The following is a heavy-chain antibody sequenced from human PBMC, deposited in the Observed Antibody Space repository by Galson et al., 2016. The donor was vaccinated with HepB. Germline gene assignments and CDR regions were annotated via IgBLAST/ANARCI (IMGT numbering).Heavy chain of an antibody. CDR1: GFTFSSYG. CDR2: IWYDGSKK. D-gene: IGHD1-7*01. J-gene: IGHJ6*02. CDR3: ARVINWDSYGKDV. V-gene: IGHV3-33*01. Sequence: SLRLSCAASGFTFSSYGMHWVRQAPGKGLEWVAVIWYDGSKKYYADAVKGRFTISRDNSKNTLYLQTNSLRVEDTAVYYCARVINWDSYGKDVWGPGATVTV.